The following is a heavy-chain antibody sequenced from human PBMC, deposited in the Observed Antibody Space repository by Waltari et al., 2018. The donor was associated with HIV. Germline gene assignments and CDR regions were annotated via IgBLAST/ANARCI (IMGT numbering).Heavy chain of an antibody. CDR2: INTNTGRP. J-gene: IGHJ5*01. V-gene: IGHV7-4-1*02. CDR3: ARASYYDFWSGYRYNWFDS. D-gene: IGHD3-3*01. Sequence: QVELVQSGSELKKPGASVKVSCKASGYSFPTYAINWVRQAPGQGLEWMGWINTNTGRPTYAQGFTGRFVFSLDTSVSTTYLQIISLKAEDTAVYYCARASYYDFWSGYRYNWFDSWGQGTLVTVSA. CDR1: GYSFPTYA.